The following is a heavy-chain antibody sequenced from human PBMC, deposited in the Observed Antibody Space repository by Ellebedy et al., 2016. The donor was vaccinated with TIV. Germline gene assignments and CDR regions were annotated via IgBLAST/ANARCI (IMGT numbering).Heavy chain of an antibody. Sequence: MPSETLSLTCTVSGGSVSNTHYYWAWVRQPPGRWLEWIGSMSYSGRTYYHPSLKGRVTISVDTSKNQFSLRLRSVTAADTAVYYCAKWAVTTIKGGFDYWGQGTLVTVSS. CDR2: MSYSGRT. V-gene: IGHV4-39*01. J-gene: IGHJ4*02. CDR1: GGSVSNTHYY. CDR3: AKWAVTTIKGGFDY. D-gene: IGHD2-21*02.